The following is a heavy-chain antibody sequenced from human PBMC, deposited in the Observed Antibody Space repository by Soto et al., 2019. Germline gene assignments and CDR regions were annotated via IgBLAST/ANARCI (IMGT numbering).Heavy chain of an antibody. Sequence: QVQLVQSGAEVKKPGASVKVSCKASGYTFTSYGISWVRQAPGQGLEWMGWISAYNGNTNYAQKLQGRVTMTTDTSTSTAYMELRSLSSDDTAVYYCAIDTYYYGSGSYRRFDYWGQGTLVTVSS. CDR2: ISAYNGNT. J-gene: IGHJ4*02. CDR1: GYTFTSYG. CDR3: AIDTYYYGSGSYRRFDY. D-gene: IGHD3-10*01. V-gene: IGHV1-18*01.